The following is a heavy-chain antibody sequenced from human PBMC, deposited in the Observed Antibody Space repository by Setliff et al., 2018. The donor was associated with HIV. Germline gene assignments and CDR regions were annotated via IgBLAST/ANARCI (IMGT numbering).Heavy chain of an antibody. V-gene: IGHV4-59*11. D-gene: IGHD3-9*01. J-gene: IGHJ6*02. CDR1: GGSISSHY. CDR3: ARVELTYYDILTGYYPPSYYYGMDV. CDR2: IYYSGST. Sequence: SETLSLTCTVSGGSISSHYWSWIRQPPGKGLEWIGSIYYSGSTNYNPSLKSRVTISVDTSKNQFSLKLSSVTAADTAVYYCARVELTYYDILTGYYPPSYYYGMDVWGQGTTVTVSS.